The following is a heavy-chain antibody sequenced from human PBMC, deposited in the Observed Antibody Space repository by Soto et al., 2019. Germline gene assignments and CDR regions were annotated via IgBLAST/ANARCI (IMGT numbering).Heavy chain of an antibody. CDR2: IWYDGSNK. V-gene: IGHV3-33*01. CDR3: ARHHSSGCSCYVGVDY. Sequence: QVQLVESGGGVVQPGRSLSVSCAASGFTFSSYGMHWVRQAPGKGLEWVAVIWYDGSNKYYADSVKGRFTISRDNSKNTLYLQMNSLRAEDTAVYYCARHHSSGCSCYVGVDYWGQGTLVTVSS. J-gene: IGHJ4*02. D-gene: IGHD2-15*01. CDR1: GFTFSSYG.